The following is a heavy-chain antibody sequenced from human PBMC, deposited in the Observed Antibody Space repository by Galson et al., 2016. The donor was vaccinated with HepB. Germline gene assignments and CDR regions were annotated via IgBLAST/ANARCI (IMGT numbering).Heavy chain of an antibody. CDR1: GYTFTSYG. CDR2: IIPGNGDT. Sequence: SVKVSCKASGYTFTSYGISWVRQAPGQGLDWMGWIIPGNGDTKYSQTFQGRVTITRDTSANTAYMELSSLRSEDTAVYYCAREGNYYTLDYWGQGTLVTVSS. V-gene: IGHV1-3*01. CDR3: AREGNYYTLDY. J-gene: IGHJ4*02. D-gene: IGHD1-26*01.